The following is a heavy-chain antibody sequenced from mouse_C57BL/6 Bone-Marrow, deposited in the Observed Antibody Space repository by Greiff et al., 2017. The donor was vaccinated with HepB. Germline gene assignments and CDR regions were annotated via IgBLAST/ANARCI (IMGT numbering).Heavy chain of an antibody. D-gene: IGHD1-1*01. V-gene: IGHV5-17*01. CDR1: GFTFSDYG. J-gene: IGHJ1*03. Sequence: EVKLMESGGGLVKPGGSLKLSCAASGFTFSDYGMHWVRQAPEKGLEWVAYISSGSSNIYYADTVKGRFTISRDNAMNTLFLQMTSLRSEDTAMYYCARKWDGSSPWYFDVWGTGTTVTVSS. CDR3: ARKWDGSSPWYFDV. CDR2: ISSGSSNI.